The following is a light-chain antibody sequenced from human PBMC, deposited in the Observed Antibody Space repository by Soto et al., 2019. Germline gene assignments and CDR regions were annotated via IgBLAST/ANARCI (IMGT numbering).Light chain of an antibody. J-gene: IGKJ2*01. CDR3: QQYNDNVYT. CDR1: QNISSW. CDR2: GAS. Sequence: DIQMTQSPSTLSASVGDRVTITCRASQNISSWLAWHQLKPGKATNLLIYGASDLENGVPSRFSGSGSGTEFTLTISSLQPDDFATYYCQQYNDNVYTFGQGTKLEIK. V-gene: IGKV1-5*01.